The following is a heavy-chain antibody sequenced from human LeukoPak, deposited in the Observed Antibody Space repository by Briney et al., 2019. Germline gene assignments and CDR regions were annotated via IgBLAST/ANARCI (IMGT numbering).Heavy chain of an antibody. J-gene: IGHJ6*02. CDR2: MNPNRGNT. CDR1: GYTFTSYD. Sequence: GASVKVSCKASGYTFTSYDINWVRQATGQGLEWMGWMNPNRGNTGYAQKFQGRVTMTRDTSTSTVYMELSSLRSEDTAVYYCARERVMVRGVISRLYYYYYGMDVWGQGTTVTVSS. CDR3: ARERVMVRGVISRLYYYYYGMDV. V-gene: IGHV1-8*01. D-gene: IGHD3-10*01.